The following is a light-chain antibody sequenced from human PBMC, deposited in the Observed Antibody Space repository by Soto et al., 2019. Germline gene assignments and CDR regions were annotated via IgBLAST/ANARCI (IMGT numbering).Light chain of an antibody. CDR1: QSVSSTY. V-gene: IGKV3-20*01. CDR3: QEYGSSPLYA. J-gene: IGKJ2*01. Sequence: EIVLTQSPGTLSLSPGERATLSCRASQSVSSTYLAWYQQKPGQAPRLLIVATSSRATGIPDRFSGSGSGTDFTLTISRLEPEDFAVYYCQEYGSSPLYAFGQGTKLEIK. CDR2: ATS.